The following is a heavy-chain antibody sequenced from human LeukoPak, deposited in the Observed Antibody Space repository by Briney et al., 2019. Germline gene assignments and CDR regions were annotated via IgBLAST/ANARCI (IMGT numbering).Heavy chain of an antibody. CDR3: ARFDFWSSYRMDV. CDR2: ISSSGSTI. J-gene: IGHJ6*02. CDR1: GFTFSSYE. V-gene: IGHV3-48*03. D-gene: IGHD3-3*01. Sequence: GGSLRLSCAASGFTFSSYEMNWVRQAPGKGLEWVSYISSSGSTIYYADSVKGRFTISRDNAKNSLYLQMNSLRDEDTAVYYCARFDFWSSYRMDVWGQGTTVTVSS.